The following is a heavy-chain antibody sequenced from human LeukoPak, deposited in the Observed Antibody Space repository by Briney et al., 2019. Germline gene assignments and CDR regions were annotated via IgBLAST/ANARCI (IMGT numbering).Heavy chain of an antibody. CDR2: ISYDGGNK. V-gene: IGHV3-30-3*01. Sequence: GGSLRLSCAASGFTFSSYAMHWVRQAPGKGLEWVAVISYDGGNKYYADSVKGRFTISRDNSKNTLYLQMNSLRAEDTAVYYCARDKDQLLFGFYYYYGMDVWGQGTTVTVSS. CDR3: ARDKDQLLFGFYYYYGMDV. CDR1: GFTFSSYA. J-gene: IGHJ6*02. D-gene: IGHD2-2*01.